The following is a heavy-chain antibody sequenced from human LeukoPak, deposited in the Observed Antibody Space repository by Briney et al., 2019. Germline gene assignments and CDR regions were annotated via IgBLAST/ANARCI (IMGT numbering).Heavy chain of an antibody. CDR3: ARDGSLRAVAGTTFDY. D-gene: IGHD6-19*01. CDR2: INHSGST. J-gene: IGHJ4*02. CDR1: GGSFSGYY. Sequence: SETLSLTCAVYGGSFSGYYWSWIRQPPGKGLEWIGEINHSGSTNYNPSLKGRVTISVDTSKNQFSLKLSSVTAADTAVYYGARDGSLRAVAGTTFDYWGQGTLVTVSS. V-gene: IGHV4-34*01.